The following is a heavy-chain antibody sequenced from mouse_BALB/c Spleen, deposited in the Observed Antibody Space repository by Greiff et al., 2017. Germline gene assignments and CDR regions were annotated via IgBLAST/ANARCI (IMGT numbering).Heavy chain of an antibody. Sequence: VKLMESGPDLVAPSQSLSITCTVSGFSLTSYGVHWVRQPPGKGLEWLVVIWSDGSTTYNSALKSRLSISKDNSKSQVFLKMNSLQTDDTAMYYCARDYYGSSYPYAMDYWGQGTSVTVSS. CDR1: GFSLTSYG. CDR3: ARDYYGSSYPYAMDY. J-gene: IGHJ4*01. CDR2: IWSDGST. D-gene: IGHD1-1*01. V-gene: IGHV2-6-2*01.